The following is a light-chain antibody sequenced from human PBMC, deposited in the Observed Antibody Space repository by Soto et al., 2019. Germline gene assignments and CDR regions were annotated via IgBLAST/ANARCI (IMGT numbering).Light chain of an antibody. CDR2: GAS. CDR3: QHYGSSPPVT. CDR1: QTTSGKY. Sequence: EIVLTQSPGTLSLSPGESATLSCRTSQTTSGKYLAWYQQRPGLAPRLLVYGASRRATGIPDRFRGSGSGTEFTLTISGLEPADFAVYFCQHYGSSPPVTFGQGTRLEIK. J-gene: IGKJ5*01. V-gene: IGKV3-20*01.